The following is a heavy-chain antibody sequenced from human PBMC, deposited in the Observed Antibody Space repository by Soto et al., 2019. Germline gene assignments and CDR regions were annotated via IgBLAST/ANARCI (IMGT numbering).Heavy chain of an antibody. Sequence: QVQLVQSGAEVKRPGASVKVSCTASGYTFTNFGVTWVRQAPGQGLEWMSWISPETGKTYCARKLQGRVTMTTDTPTNTADMELGSLSSDDRAVYYCGRDLSDDVGVVGYFDYWGQGTLVIVS. CDR3: GRDLSDDVGVVGYFDY. D-gene: IGHD2-8*02. V-gene: IGHV1-18*01. CDR2: ISPETGKT. CDR1: GYTFTNFG. J-gene: IGHJ4*02.